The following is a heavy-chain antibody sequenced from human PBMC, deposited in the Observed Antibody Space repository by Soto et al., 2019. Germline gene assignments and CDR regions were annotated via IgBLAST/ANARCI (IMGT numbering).Heavy chain of an antibody. CDR2: IYYSGST. D-gene: IGHD2-2*01. J-gene: IGHJ5*02. Sequence: QLQLQESGPGLVKPSETLSLTCTVSGGSISSSSYYWGWIRQPPGKGLEWIGSIYYSGSTYYNPSLKSRVTISVDTSKNQFSLKLSSVTAADTAVYYCARHASCYVSDICWFDPWGQGTLVTVSS. CDR1: GGSISSSSYY. CDR3: ARHASCYVSDICWFDP. V-gene: IGHV4-39*01.